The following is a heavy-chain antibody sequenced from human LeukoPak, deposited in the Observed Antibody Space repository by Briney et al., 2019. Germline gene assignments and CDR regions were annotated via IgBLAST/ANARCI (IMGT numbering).Heavy chain of an antibody. CDR2: ISAYNGNT. V-gene: IGHV1-18*01. J-gene: IGHJ4*02. Sequence: ATVKVSCKASGYTFTSYGITWVRQAPGQGLEWMGWISAYNGNTNYAQKLQGRVTMTTDTSTSTAYMELRSLSSDDTAAYYCARLDLSGPDYWGRGTLVTVSS. CDR3: ARLDLSGPDY. CDR1: GYTFTSYG. D-gene: IGHD6-19*01.